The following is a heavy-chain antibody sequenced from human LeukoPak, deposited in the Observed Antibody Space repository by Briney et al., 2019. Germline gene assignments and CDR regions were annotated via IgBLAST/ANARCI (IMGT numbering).Heavy chain of an antibody. Sequence: PGGSLRLSCAASGFTFSSYGMSWVRQAPGKGLEWVSAISGSGGSTYYADSVKGRFTISRDKAKNSLYLQMNSLRAEDTAVYYCARDYGGSSPFDYWGQGTLVTVSS. CDR3: ARDYGGSSPFDY. CDR1: GFTFSSYG. CDR2: ISGSGGST. J-gene: IGHJ4*02. D-gene: IGHD4-23*01. V-gene: IGHV3-23*01.